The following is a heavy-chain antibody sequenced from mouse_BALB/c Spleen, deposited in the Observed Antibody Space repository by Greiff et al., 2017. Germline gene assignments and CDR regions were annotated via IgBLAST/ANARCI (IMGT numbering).Heavy chain of an antibody. CDR2: ISSGGSYT. CDR1: GFTFSSYG. V-gene: IGHV5-6*01. CDR3: ARQGVWLKGYFDY. Sequence: EVQLVESGGDLVKPGGSLKLSCAASGFTFSSYGMSWVRQTPDKRLEWVATISSGGSYTYYPDSVKGRFTISRDNAKNTLYLQMSSLKSEDTAMYYCARQGVWLKGYFDYWGQGTTLTVSS. J-gene: IGHJ2*01. D-gene: IGHD2-2*01.